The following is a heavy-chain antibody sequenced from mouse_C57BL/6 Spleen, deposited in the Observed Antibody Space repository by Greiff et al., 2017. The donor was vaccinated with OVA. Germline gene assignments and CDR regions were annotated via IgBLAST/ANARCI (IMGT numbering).Heavy chain of an antibody. CDR3: ARMGLRQDWYFDV. CDR2: ISSGSSTI. J-gene: IGHJ1*03. Sequence: EVQLVESGGGLVKPGGSLKLSCAASGFTFSDYGMHWVRQAPEKGLEWVAYISSGSSTIYYADTVKGRFTISRDNAKNTLFLQMTSLRSEDTAMYYCARMGLRQDWYFDVWGTGTTVTVSS. V-gene: IGHV5-17*01. D-gene: IGHD2-4*01. CDR1: GFTFSDYG.